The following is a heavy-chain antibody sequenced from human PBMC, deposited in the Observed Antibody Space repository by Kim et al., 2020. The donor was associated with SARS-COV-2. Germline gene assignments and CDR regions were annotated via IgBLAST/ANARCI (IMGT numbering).Heavy chain of an antibody. CDR1: GFTFSSYA. CDR2: ISYDGSNK. CDR3: ARSERGMDV. Sequence: GGSLRLSCAASGFTFSSYAMHWVRQAPGKGLEWVAVISYDGSNKYYADSVKGRFTISRDNSKNTLYLQMNSLRAEDTAVYYCARSERGMDVWGQGTTVTVSS. J-gene: IGHJ6*02. V-gene: IGHV3-30*04.